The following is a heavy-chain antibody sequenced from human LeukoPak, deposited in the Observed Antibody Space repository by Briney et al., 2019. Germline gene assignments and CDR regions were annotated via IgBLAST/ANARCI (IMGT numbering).Heavy chain of an antibody. CDR2: VNPNSGNT. CDR3: AREPLDGEGATIFDF. D-gene: IGHD1-26*01. J-gene: IGHJ4*02. V-gene: IGHV1-8*01. CDR1: GYTFISYD. Sequence: ASVKVSCKTSGYTFISYDINWVRQATGQGLEWKGWVNPNSGNTGYAQNFQGRVTMTRNPSISTAYMELSSLRSEDTAVYYCAREPLDGEGATIFDFWGQGTLVTVSS.